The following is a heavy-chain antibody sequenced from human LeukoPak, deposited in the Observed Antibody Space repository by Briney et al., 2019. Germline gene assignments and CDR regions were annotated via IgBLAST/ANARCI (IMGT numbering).Heavy chain of an antibody. D-gene: IGHD6-6*01. J-gene: IGHJ5*02. V-gene: IGHV1-69*05. CDR2: IIPIFGTA. Sequence: ASVKVSCKASGGTFSSYAISWVRQAPGQGLEWMGGIIPIFGTANYAQKFQGRVTMTRDMSTSTVYMELSSLRSEDTAVYYCARDRERRASSYWFDPWGQGTLVTVSS. CDR3: ARDRERRASSYWFDP. CDR1: GGTFSSYA.